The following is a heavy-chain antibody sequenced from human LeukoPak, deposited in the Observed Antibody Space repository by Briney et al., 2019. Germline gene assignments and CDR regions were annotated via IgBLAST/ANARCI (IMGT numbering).Heavy chain of an antibody. Sequence: ASLKVSCKASGDSFTSYYMHWVRQAPGQGLEWMGIINPSGGSTSYAQKFQGRVTMTRDTSTSTVYMELSSLRSEDTAVYYCARDIPYEVTFGGVTVMGSFVLDYWGQGTLVTVSS. CDR1: GDSFTSYY. J-gene: IGHJ4*02. CDR2: INPSGGST. CDR3: ARDIPYEVTFGGVTVMGSFVLDY. D-gene: IGHD3-16*02. V-gene: IGHV1-46*01.